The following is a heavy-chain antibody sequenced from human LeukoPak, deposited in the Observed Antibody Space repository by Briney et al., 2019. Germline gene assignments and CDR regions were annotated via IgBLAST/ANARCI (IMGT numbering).Heavy chain of an antibody. CDR2: INPNSGGT. CDR3: ARGDSSGYYYVLDY. D-gene: IGHD3-22*01. V-gene: IGHV1-2*02. J-gene: IGHJ4*02. Sequence: ASVKVSCKASGYTFTGYYVHWVRPAPGQGLEWMGWINPNSGGTNYAQKFQGRVTMTRDTSISTAYMELSRLRSDDTGVYYGARGDSSGYYYVLDYWGQGTLVTVSS. CDR1: GYTFTGYY.